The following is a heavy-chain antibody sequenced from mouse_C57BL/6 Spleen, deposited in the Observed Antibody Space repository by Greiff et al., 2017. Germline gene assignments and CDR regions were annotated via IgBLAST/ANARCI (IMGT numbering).Heavy chain of an antibody. V-gene: IGHV1-69*01. CDR3: ARSFCAGGYDFEC. D-gene: IGHD2-2*01. Sequence: QVQLQQPGAELVMPGASVKLSCKASGYTFTSYWMHWVKQRPGQGLEWMGEIDPSDSYTNYNQKFKGKSTLTVDKSSSTAYMQLSSLTSEDSAVYYCARSFCAGGYDFECWGQGTTLSVSS. CDR1: GYTFTSYW. CDR2: IDPSDSYT. J-gene: IGHJ2*01.